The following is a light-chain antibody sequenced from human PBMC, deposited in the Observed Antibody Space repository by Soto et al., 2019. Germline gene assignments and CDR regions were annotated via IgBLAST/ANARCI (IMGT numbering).Light chain of an antibody. V-gene: IGLV2-14*03. CDR1: SRDVGGYSY. CDR2: DVN. J-gene: IGLJ2*01. Sequence: QSALTQPASVSGSPGQSITISCTGTSRDVGGYSYVSWYQQDPGKAPKLMIYDVNNRLSGVSDRFSGSKSGNTASLTISGLQAVDESDYYCCSFTSSHTLVFGGGTNLTVL. CDR3: CSFTSSHTLV.